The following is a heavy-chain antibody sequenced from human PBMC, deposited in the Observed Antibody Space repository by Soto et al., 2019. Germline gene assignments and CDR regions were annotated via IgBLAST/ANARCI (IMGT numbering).Heavy chain of an antibody. Sequence: SVKVSCKASGGTFSSYAISWVRQAPGQGLEWMGGIIPIFGTANYAEKFQGRVTITADKSTSTAYMELSSLSSEDTAVYYCSRDSRSGVVPVTGGDYYYGMDGWGKETT. V-gene: IGHV1-69*06. D-gene: IGHD2-2*01. CDR2: IIPIFGTA. J-gene: IGHJ6*04. CDR3: SRDSRSGVVPVTGGDYYYGMDG. CDR1: GGTFSSYA.